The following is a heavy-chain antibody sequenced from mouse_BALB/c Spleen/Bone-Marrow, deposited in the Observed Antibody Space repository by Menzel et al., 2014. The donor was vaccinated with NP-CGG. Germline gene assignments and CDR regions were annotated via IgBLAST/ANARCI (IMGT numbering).Heavy chain of an antibody. D-gene: IGHD2-1*01. CDR2: ISDGGSYT. J-gene: IGHJ4*01. CDR1: GFTFSDYY. CDR3: ARYGNYPMDY. V-gene: IGHV5-4*02. Sequence: EVQGVESEGGLVKPGGSLKLSCAASGFTFSDYYMYWVRQTPEKRLEWVATISDGGSYTYYPDSVRGRFTISRDNAKNNLYLQMSSLKSEDTAMYYCARYGNYPMDYWGQGTSVTVSS.